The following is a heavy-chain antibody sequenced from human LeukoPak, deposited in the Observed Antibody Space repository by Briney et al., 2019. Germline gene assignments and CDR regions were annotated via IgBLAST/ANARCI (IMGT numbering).Heavy chain of an antibody. Sequence: PSETLSLTCTVSGGSISSGDYYWSWIRQPPGKGLEWIGYIYYSGSTYYNPSLKSRVTISVDTSKNQFSLKLSSVTAADTAVYYCAREVAAAGLDYWGQGTLVTVSS. CDR3: AREVAAAGLDY. CDR2: IYYSGST. V-gene: IGHV4-30-4*01. J-gene: IGHJ4*02. CDR1: GGSISSGDYY. D-gene: IGHD6-13*01.